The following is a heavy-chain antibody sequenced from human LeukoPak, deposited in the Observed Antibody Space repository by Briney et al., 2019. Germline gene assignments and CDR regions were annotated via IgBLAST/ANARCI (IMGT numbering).Heavy chain of an antibody. CDR3: TAEPVAFDI. V-gene: IGHV1-46*01. D-gene: IGHD1-14*01. J-gene: IGHJ3*02. CDR1: GYTFTSYY. Sequence: GSVKVSCKASGYTFTSYYMHWVRQAPGQGLEWMGIINPSGGSTSYAQKFQGRVTMTRDTSTSTVYMELSSLRSEDTAVYYCTAEPVAFDIWGQGTMVTVSS. CDR2: INPSGGST.